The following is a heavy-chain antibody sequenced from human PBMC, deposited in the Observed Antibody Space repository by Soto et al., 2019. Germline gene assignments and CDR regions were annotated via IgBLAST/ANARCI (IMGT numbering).Heavy chain of an antibody. J-gene: IGHJ4*02. Sequence: QVQLVESGGGVVQPGRSLRLSCAASGFTVSNTGMHWVRQAPGKGLEWVAVIWYDGNTKYYVDSVKGRFTISRDNSINTLYLQINSPRAEDTAVYYCARDPCLSCGSIPYLDYWGQGTLVTVST. V-gene: IGHV3-33*01. CDR3: ARDPCLSCGSIPYLDY. CDR2: IWYDGNTK. CDR1: GFTVSNTG. D-gene: IGHD2-2*01.